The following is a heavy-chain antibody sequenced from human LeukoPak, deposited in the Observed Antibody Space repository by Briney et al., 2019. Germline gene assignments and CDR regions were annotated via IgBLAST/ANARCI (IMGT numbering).Heavy chain of an antibody. CDR3: ARRAAAGTKGAFDI. J-gene: IGHJ3*02. CDR2: ISAYNGNT. D-gene: IGHD6-13*01. Sequence: ASVKVSCKASGYTFTSYGISWVRQAPGQGLEWKGWISAYNGNTNYAQKLQGRVTMTTDTSTSTAYMELRSLRSDDTAVYYCARRAAAGTKGAFDIWGQGTMVTVSS. V-gene: IGHV1-18*01. CDR1: GYTFTSYG.